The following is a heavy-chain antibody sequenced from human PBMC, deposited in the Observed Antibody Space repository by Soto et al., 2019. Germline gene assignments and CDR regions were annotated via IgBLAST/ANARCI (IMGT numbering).Heavy chain of an antibody. CDR1: GGSISSYY. Sequence: SETLSLTCTVSGGSISSYYWSWIRQPPGKGLEWIGYIYYSGSTYYNPSLKSRVTISVDTSKNQFSLKLSSVTAADTAVYYCASQPKHLGELLDWGQGTLVTVSS. V-gene: IGHV4-59*06. CDR3: ASQPKHLGELLD. J-gene: IGHJ4*02. D-gene: IGHD3-16*01. CDR2: IYYSGST.